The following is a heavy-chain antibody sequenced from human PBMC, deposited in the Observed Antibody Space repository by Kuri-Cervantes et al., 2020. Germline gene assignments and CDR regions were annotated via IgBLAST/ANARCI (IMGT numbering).Heavy chain of an antibody. CDR2: INTNTGNP. D-gene: IGHD5-18*01. CDR1: GYTFTSYA. J-gene: IGHJ4*02. V-gene: IGHV7-4-1*02. Sequence: ASVKVSCKASGYTFTSYAMNWVRQAPGQGLEWMGWINTNTGNPTYAQGFTGRFVFSLDTSVSTAYLQISSLKAEDTAVYYCARDVTLRVPYSYGSYYFDYWGQGTLVTVSS. CDR3: ARDVTLRVPYSYGSYYFDY.